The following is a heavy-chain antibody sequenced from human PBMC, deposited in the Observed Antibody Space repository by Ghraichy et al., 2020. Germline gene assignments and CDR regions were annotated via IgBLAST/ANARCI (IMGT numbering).Heavy chain of an antibody. D-gene: IGHD5-18*01. V-gene: IGHV3-48*02. Sequence: LSLTCAASGFTFSSYSMNWVRQAPGKGLEWVSYISSRSTTIYYADSVKGRFTISRDDAENSLYLQMNSLRDEDTAVYYCARDLNKAMAWGQGTLVTVSS. CDR1: GFTFSSYS. CDR2: ISSRSTTI. CDR3: ARDLNKAMA. J-gene: IGHJ4*02.